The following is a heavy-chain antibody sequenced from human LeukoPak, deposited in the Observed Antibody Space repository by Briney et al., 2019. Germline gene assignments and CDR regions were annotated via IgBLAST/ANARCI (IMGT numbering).Heavy chain of an antibody. V-gene: IGHV4-39*07. D-gene: IGHD3-22*01. CDR2: IYYSGTT. J-gene: IGHJ4*02. CDR1: VGSISSSSYH. CDR3: ATEYSSFPHY. Sequence: SETLSLTCTVSVGSISSSSYHWGWIRQPPGKGLEWIASIYYSGTTYYNPSLKSRVTISVDTSKNQFSLKLNSVTAADTAVYYCATEYSSFPHYWGQGALVTVSS.